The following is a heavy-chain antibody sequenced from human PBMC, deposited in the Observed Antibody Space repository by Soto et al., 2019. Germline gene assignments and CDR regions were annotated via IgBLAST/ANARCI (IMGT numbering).Heavy chain of an antibody. V-gene: IGHV1-69*06. CDR1: GGTFSSYA. CDR3: ARDCPDNNHYYHRFDP. CDR2: IIPIFGTA. Sequence: QVQQVQSGAEVKKPGCSVKVSCKASGGTFSSYAISWVRQAPGQGLEWMGGIIPIFGTANYAQKFQGRVTITADKSTSTAYMELSSLRSEDTAVYYCARDCPDNNHYYHRFDPWGQGTLVTVSS. D-gene: IGHD3-22*01. J-gene: IGHJ5*02.